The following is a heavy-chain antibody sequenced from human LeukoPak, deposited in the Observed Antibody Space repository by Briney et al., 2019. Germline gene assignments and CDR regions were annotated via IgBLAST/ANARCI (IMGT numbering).Heavy chain of an antibody. CDR3: AKGGFFYGDYDFDY. CDR2: ISGSGGST. J-gene: IGHJ4*02. D-gene: IGHD4-17*01. V-gene: IGHV3-23*01. Sequence: GGSLRLSCAASGFTFSDYYMDWVRQAPGKGLEWVSAISGSGGSTYYADSVKGRFTISRDNSKNTLYLQMNSLRAEDTAVYYCAKGGFFYGDYDFDYWGQGTLVTVSS. CDR1: GFTFSDYY.